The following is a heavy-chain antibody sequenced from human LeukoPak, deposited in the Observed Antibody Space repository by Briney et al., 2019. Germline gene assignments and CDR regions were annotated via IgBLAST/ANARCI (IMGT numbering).Heavy chain of an antibody. J-gene: IGHJ6*02. CDR1: GGSFSGYY. Sequence: SETLSLTCAVYGGSFSGYYWSWIRQPPGKGLEWIGEINHSGSTNYNPSLKSRVTISVDTSKNQFSLKPSSVTAADTAVYYCARHLPPMDVWGQGTTVTVSS. CDR2: INHSGST. CDR3: ARHLPPMDV. D-gene: IGHD1-14*01. V-gene: IGHV4-34*01.